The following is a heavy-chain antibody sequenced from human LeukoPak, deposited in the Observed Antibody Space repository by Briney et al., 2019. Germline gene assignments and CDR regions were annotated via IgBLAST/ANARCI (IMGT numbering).Heavy chain of an antibody. Sequence: SVKVSCKASGGTFSSYAISWVRQAPGQGLAWMGWIIPIFGTANYAQKFQGRVTITADESTSTAYMELSSLRSEDTAVYYCARDRGYSGYDYIFDYWGQGTLVTVSS. CDR2: IIPIFGTA. CDR1: GGTFSSYA. D-gene: IGHD5-12*01. V-gene: IGHV1-69*13. CDR3: ARDRGYSGYDYIFDY. J-gene: IGHJ4*02.